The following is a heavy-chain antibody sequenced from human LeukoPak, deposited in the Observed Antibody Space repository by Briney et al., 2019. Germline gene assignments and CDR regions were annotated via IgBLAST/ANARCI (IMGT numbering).Heavy chain of an antibody. D-gene: IGHD3-22*01. CDR2: IYYSGST. J-gene: IGHJ6*02. CDR3: ARDRAYYDSSGYYYSPDYYGMDV. V-gene: IGHV4-31*03. CDR1: GGSISSGVYY. Sequence: SQTLSLTCTVSGGSISSGVYYWSWIRQHPGKGLEWIGYIYYSGSTYYNPSLKSRVAISVDTSKNQFSLKLSSVTAADTAVYYCARDRAYYDSSGYYYSPDYYGMDVWGQGTTVIVSS.